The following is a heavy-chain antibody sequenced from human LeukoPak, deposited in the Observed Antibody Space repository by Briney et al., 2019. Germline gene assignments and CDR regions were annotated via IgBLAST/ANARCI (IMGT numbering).Heavy chain of an antibody. V-gene: IGHV4-59*01. CDR1: GGSFSGYY. Sequence: PSETLSLTCAVYGGSFSGYYWSWIRQPPGKGLECIGYIFYTGSTNYNPSLKSRVTISVLTSKNRFSLKLSSVTAADTAVYYCATLTGGDDAFDIWGQGTMVTVSS. D-gene: IGHD4-23*01. J-gene: IGHJ3*02. CDR3: ATLTGGDDAFDI. CDR2: IFYTGST.